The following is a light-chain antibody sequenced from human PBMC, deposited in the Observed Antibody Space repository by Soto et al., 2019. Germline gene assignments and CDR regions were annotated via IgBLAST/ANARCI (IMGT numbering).Light chain of an antibody. CDR2: GAS. V-gene: IGKV3-20*01. CDR1: QSLITRY. J-gene: IGKJ5*01. CDR3: QQYGTSPT. Sequence: EIVLTQSPGTLSLFPGERATLSCRASQSLITRYLAWYQQKPGQAPRLLIYGASSRATAIPDRFSGSGYGTDFTLTISRLEPEDFAVYSCQQYGTSPTFGQGTRLEIK.